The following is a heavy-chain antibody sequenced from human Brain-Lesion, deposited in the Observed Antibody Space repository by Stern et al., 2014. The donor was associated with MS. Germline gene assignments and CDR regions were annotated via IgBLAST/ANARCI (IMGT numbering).Heavy chain of an antibody. CDR3: ATLSPGAGGNYYRHFDY. J-gene: IGHJ4*02. CDR1: GYTLTELS. CDR2: FDPEDGET. D-gene: IGHD1-26*01. Sequence: QVQLVESGAEVKKPGASVKVSCKVSGYTLTELSMHWVRPAPRKGLEWMAGFDPEDGETIYAQKFQGRVTMTEDTSTDTAYMELSSLRSEDTAVYYCATLSPGAGGNYYRHFDYWGQGTLVTVSS. V-gene: IGHV1-24*01.